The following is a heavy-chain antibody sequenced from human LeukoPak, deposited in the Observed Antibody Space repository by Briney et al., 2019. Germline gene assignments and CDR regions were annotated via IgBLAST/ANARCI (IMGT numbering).Heavy chain of an antibody. D-gene: IGHD1-1*01. CDR2: IYYSGST. V-gene: IGHV4-39*01. J-gene: IGHJ3*02. CDR1: GGSISSSSYY. Sequence: ASETLSLTCTVSGGSISSSSYYWGWIRQPPGKGLEWIGSIYYSGSTYYNPSLKSRVTISVDTSKNQFSLKLSSVTAADTAVYYCARANGFPEPRHAFDIWGQGTMVTVSS. CDR3: ARANGFPEPRHAFDI.